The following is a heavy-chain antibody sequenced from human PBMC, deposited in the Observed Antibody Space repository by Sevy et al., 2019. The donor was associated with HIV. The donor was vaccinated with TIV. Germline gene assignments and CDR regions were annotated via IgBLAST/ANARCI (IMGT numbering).Heavy chain of an antibody. CDR1: GFTFSSYG. Sequence: GGSLRLSCAASGFTFSSYGMHWVRQAPGKGLEWVALIWYDGSQKYYADYVKGRFTISRDNSKNMLYLQMNSLRAEDTAVYYCAKGADISGHKHDNFDNWGQGSLVTVSS. V-gene: IGHV3-33*06. CDR3: AKGADISGHKHDNFDN. CDR2: IWYDGSQK. J-gene: IGHJ4*02. D-gene: IGHD1-26*01.